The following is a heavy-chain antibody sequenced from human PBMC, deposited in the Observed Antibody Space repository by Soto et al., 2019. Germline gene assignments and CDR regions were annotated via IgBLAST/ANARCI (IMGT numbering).Heavy chain of an antibody. J-gene: IGHJ5*01. CDR2: ISSSSNFI. D-gene: IGHD3-10*01. CDR3: ARDCRGDSGRWFDP. Sequence: GGSLGLSRASSGYTLKSSSITWVRQAPGKGLEWVSSISSSSNFIYYADSVKGRFTISRDNAKNSVYLQMNSLRAEDTAVYYCARDCRGDSGRWFDPWGQGTLVTVSS. V-gene: IGHV3-21*01. CDR1: GYTLKSSS.